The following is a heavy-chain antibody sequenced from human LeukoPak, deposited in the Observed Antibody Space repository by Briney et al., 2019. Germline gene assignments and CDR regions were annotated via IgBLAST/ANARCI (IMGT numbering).Heavy chain of an antibody. CDR1: GFTFSSYG. CDR3: AKDRSGMTTYQWRVYYYYYMDV. Sequence: GGSLRLSCAASGFTFSSYGMHWVRQAPGKGLEWVAFIRNEGNNKYYADSVKGRFSISRDKSKNTLYLQMNSLRAEDTAVYYCAKDRSGMTTYQWRVYYYYYMDVWGKGPRLPVSS. J-gene: IGHJ6*03. V-gene: IGHV3-30*02. D-gene: IGHD4-11*01. CDR2: IRNEGNNK.